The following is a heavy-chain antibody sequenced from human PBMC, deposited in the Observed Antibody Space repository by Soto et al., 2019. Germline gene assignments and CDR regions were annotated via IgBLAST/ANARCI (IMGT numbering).Heavy chain of an antibody. CDR1: GFTFSSYA. Sequence: SLRLSCAASGFTFSSYAMSWVRQAPGKGLEWVSAISGSGGSTYYADSVKGRFTISRDNSKNTLYLQMNSLRAEDTAVYYCAKEDIVDGYNRYYYGMDVWGQGTTVTVSS. CDR3: AKEDIVDGYNRYYYGMDV. D-gene: IGHD3-22*01. J-gene: IGHJ6*02. V-gene: IGHV3-23*01. CDR2: ISGSGGST.